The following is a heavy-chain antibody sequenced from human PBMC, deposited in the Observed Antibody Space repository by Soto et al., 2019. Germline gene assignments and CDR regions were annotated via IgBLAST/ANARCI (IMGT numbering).Heavy chain of an antibody. D-gene: IGHD1-26*01. V-gene: IGHV3-48*01. CDR2: ISGSSSNI. J-gene: IGHJ2*01. CDR3: ARDPSRGSDWARYLDL. Sequence: EVQLVESGGGLVQPGGSLRLSCAASGFSFSNYAMDWVRQAPGKGLEWVSYISGSSSNIRYADSVKGRFTISRDNAKSSGYLQMSSLRADDTAVYYCARDPSRGSDWARYLDLWGRGTLVTVSS. CDR1: GFSFSNYA.